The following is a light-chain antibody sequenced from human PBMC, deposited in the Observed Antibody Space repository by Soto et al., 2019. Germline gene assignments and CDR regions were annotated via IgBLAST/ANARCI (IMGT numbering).Light chain of an antibody. CDR3: QQYYSPPLT. CDR2: WAS. Sequence: DIVMTQSPDSLAVSLGERATINCKSSQSVLYSSNNKNYLAWYQQKPGQPPKLLIYWASTRESGVPDRFSGSGYGTDFPLSISSLQAEDVAVYYCQQYYSPPLTFGGGAKVEIK. J-gene: IGKJ4*02. V-gene: IGKV4-1*01. CDR1: QSVLYSSNNKNY.